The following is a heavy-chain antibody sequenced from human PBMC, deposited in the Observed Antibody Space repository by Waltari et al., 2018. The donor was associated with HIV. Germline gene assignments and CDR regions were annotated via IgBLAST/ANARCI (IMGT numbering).Heavy chain of an antibody. J-gene: IGHJ5*02. CDR1: GGSLSGYF. CDR3: ARLGANMISLGGVMVPAWFDP. V-gene: IGHV4-34*02. CDR2: INHRGDT. Sequence: QVHLQQWGTGLLNTSETLSLTCAAYGGSLSGYFWAWIRVFPGKGLEWIGEINHRGDTHINPSLGSRVGLSVDPATQQISLTLTSLTAADTSIYYCARLGANMISLGGVMVPAWFDPWGQGTPVTVFS. D-gene: IGHD3-16*01.